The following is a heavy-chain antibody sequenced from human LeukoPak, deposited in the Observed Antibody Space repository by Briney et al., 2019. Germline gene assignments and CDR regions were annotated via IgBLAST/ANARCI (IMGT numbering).Heavy chain of an antibody. Sequence: GGSLRPSCAASGFTFSNAWMSWVRQAPGKGLEWVGRIKSKSDGGTADYAAPVKGRFTISRDDSKNTLYLQIHSLKTEDTAMYYCTTQRPYYDYLWGTYRYPFDYWGQGTLVTVSS. CDR3: TTQRPYYDYLWGTYRYPFDY. CDR1: GFTFSNAW. J-gene: IGHJ4*02. D-gene: IGHD3-16*02. CDR2: IKSKSDGGTA. V-gene: IGHV3-15*01.